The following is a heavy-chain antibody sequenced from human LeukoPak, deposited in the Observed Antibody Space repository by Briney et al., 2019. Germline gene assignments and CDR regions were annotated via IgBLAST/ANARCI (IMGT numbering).Heavy chain of an antibody. CDR2: ISGSGGST. D-gene: IGHD2-15*01. J-gene: IGHJ4*02. CDR3: AKAPVGAAFDY. V-gene: IGHV3-23*01. Sequence: GGSLRLSCAASGFTVSSNYMSWVRQAPGKGLEWVSAISGSGGSTYYADSVKGRFTISRDNSKNTLYLQMNSLRAEDTAVYYCAKAPVGAAFDYWGQGTLVTVSS. CDR1: GFTVSSNY.